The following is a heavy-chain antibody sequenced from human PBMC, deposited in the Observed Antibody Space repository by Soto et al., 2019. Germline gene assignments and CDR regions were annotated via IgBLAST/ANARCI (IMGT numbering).Heavy chain of an antibody. Sequence: QVQLVESGGGVVQPGRSLRLSCAASGFTFSSYAMHWVRQAPGKGLEWVAVISYDGSNKYYADSVKGRFTISRDNSKNTPYLQMNSLRAEDTAVYYCARESGSSLSPYFDYWCQGTLVTVSS. CDR2: ISYDGSNK. CDR1: GFTFSSYA. J-gene: IGHJ4*02. CDR3: ARESGSSLSPYFDY. V-gene: IGHV3-30-3*01. D-gene: IGHD1-26*01.